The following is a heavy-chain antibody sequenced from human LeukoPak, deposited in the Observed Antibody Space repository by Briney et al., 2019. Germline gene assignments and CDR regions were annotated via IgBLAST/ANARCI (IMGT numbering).Heavy chain of an antibody. Sequence: SETLSLTCTVSGGSISSGGYYWSWVRQHPEKGLEWIGYIYYSGTAYYNPSLKSRITMSVDTSKNQFSLKLDSVTAADTAVYYCARFSNDHGVKFDYWGQGTLVTVSS. V-gene: IGHV4-31*03. J-gene: IGHJ4*02. D-gene: IGHD4-17*01. CDR2: IYYSGTA. CDR1: GGSISSGGYY. CDR3: ARFSNDHGVKFDY.